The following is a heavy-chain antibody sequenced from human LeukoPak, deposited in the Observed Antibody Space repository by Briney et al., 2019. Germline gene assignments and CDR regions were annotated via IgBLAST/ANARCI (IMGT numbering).Heavy chain of an antibody. Sequence: PGGSLRLSCAASGFTFSSYAMHWVRQAPAKGLVYVSGISAYGDNTYYADSVKGRFTISRDNSKNTLYLQMSSLRPDDMAVYYCARDVRQQLATGGFDFWGQGTLVTVSS. CDR3: ARDVRQQLATGGFDF. V-gene: IGHV3-64*02. D-gene: IGHD6-13*01. CDR1: GFTFSSYA. J-gene: IGHJ4*02. CDR2: ISAYGDNT.